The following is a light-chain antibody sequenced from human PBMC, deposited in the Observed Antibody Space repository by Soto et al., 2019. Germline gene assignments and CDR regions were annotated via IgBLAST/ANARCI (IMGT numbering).Light chain of an antibody. V-gene: IGKV1-5*01. CDR2: YAS. CDR1: QSISSW. Sequence: DIQMTQSPSTLSASLGDRVTITCRASQSISSWLAWYQQKPGKAPKLLIYYASSVESGVPSRFSGSGSGTEFTLTISTLEPDEFATYYSQQYNTYWTFGQGTTVDIK. J-gene: IGKJ1*01. CDR3: QQYNTYWT.